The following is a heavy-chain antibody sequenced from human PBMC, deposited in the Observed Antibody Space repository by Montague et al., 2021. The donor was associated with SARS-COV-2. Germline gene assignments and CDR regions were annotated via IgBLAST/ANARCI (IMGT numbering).Heavy chain of an antibody. CDR2: ISYGGIT. Sequence: SETLSLTCAVSGVSITSTNYCCLCRHPPGKELLWFMEISYGGITTYNPSLKSRATISMDRSRNLFSLKLRTVTAADTAIYYCAGKVLTVPADYWGQGTLVTVS. J-gene: IGHJ4*02. D-gene: IGHD4-11*01. CDR1: GVSITSTNY. CDR3: AGKVLTVPADY. V-gene: IGHV4-4*02.